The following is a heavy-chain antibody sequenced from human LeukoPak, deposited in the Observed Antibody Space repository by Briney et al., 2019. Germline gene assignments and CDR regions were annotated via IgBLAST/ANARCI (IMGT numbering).Heavy chain of an antibody. CDR1: GGSFSGYY. Sequence: TSETLSLTCAVYGGSFSGYYWSWIRQPPGKGLEWIGEINHSGSTNYNPSLKSRVTISVDTSKNQFSLKLSSVTAADTAVYYCASVGSSSYYYYMDVWGKGTTVTVSS. V-gene: IGHV4-34*01. J-gene: IGHJ6*03. D-gene: IGHD6-6*01. CDR2: INHSGST. CDR3: ASVGSSSYYYYMDV.